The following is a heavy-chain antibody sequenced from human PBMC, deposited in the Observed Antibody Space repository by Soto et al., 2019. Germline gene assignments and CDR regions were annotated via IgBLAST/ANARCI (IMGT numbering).Heavy chain of an antibody. J-gene: IGHJ3*02. CDR2: IIPIFGTA. CDR1: GGTFSSYA. V-gene: IGHV1-69*01. CDR3: ARGFTMVRGTPLDAFDI. D-gene: IGHD3-10*01. Sequence: QVQLVQPGAEVKKPGSSVKVSCKASGGTFSSYAISWVRQAPGQGLEWMGGIIPIFGTANYAQKFQGRVTITADESTSTAYMELSSLRSEDTAVYYCARGFTMVRGTPLDAFDIWGQGTMVTVSS.